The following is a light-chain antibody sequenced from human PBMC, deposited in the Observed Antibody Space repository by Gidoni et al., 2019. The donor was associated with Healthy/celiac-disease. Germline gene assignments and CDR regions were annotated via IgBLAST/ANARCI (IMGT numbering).Light chain of an antibody. J-gene: IGLJ2*01. V-gene: IGLV2-11*01. CDR3: CSYAGSYTHVV. CDR2: DVS. CDR1: SSDVGGYNY. Sequence: QSALTQPRSVSGSPGQSVTISCTGTSSDVGGYNYVSWYQQHPGKAPKLMMYDVSKRPSGVPDRFSGSKSGNTASLTISGLQAEDEADYYCCSYAGSYTHVVFGGGTKLTGL.